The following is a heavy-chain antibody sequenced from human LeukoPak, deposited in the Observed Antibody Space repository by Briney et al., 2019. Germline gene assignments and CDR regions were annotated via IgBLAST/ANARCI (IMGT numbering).Heavy chain of an antibody. V-gene: IGHV3-23*01. CDR1: GFTFSRYA. Sequence: PGGSLRLSCAASGFTFSRYALTWVRQAPGKGLEWVSLISGSGGSTFYADSVKGRFTISRDNSKNTLYLQMNSLRAEDTAVYYCAKVLPTADTTDYWGQGTLVTVSS. CDR2: ISGSGGST. D-gene: IGHD2-2*01. CDR3: AKVLPTADTTDY. J-gene: IGHJ4*02.